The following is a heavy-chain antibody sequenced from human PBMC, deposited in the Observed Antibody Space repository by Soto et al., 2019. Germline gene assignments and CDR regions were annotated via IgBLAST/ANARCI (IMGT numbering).Heavy chain of an antibody. Sequence: EVQLVESGGGLVQPGGSLRLSCAASGFTVSSNYMSWVRQAPGKGLEWVSVIYSGGSTYYADSVKGRFTISRDNSKNTLYLQMNSLRAEDTAVYYCAREPFYGSGSYDYWGQGTLVTVSS. CDR3: AREPFYGSGSYDY. D-gene: IGHD3-10*01. CDR2: IYSGGST. J-gene: IGHJ4*02. CDR1: GFTVSSNY. V-gene: IGHV3-66*01.